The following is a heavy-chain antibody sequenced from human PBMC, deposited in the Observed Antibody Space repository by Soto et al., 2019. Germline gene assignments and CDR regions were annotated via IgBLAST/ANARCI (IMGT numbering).Heavy chain of an antibody. Sequence: GESLKISCKGSGYSFTSYWISWVRQMPGKGLEWMGRIDPSDSYTNYSPSFQGHVTISADKSISTAYLQWSSLKASDTAMYYCARRAGGAGGWVGKPLWGRGPLVTVSS. D-gene: IGHD7-27*01. V-gene: IGHV5-10-1*01. CDR2: IDPSDSYT. CDR3: ARRAGGAGGWVGKPL. J-gene: IGHJ4*02. CDR1: GYSFTSYW.